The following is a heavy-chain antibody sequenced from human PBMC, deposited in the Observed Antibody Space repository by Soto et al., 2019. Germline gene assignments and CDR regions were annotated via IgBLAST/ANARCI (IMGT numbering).Heavy chain of an antibody. CDR1: GYTFTSYA. CDR2: INAGNGNT. D-gene: IGHD3-16*01. CDR3: ARLFGRFYGMDV. J-gene: IGHJ6*02. Sequence: ASVKVSCKASGYTFTSYAMHWVRQAPGQRLEWMGWINAGNGNTKYSQKFQGRVTITRDTSASTAYMELSSLRSEDTAVYYCARLFGRFYGMDVWGQGTTVTVSS. V-gene: IGHV1-3*01.